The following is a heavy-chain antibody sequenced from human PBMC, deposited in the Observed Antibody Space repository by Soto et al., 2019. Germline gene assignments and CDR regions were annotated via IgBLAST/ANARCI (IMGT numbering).Heavy chain of an antibody. CDR1: GFTFTSSA. CDR3: AADWAYSGSYRDAFDI. J-gene: IGHJ3*02. CDR2: IVVGSGNT. Sequence: QMQLVQSGPEVKKPGTSVKVSCKASGFTFTSSAVQWVRQARGQRLEWIGWIVVGSGNTNYAQKFQERVTITRDMSTSTAYMELSSLRSEDTAVYYCAADWAYSGSYRDAFDIWGQGTMVTVSS. D-gene: IGHD1-26*01. V-gene: IGHV1-58*01.